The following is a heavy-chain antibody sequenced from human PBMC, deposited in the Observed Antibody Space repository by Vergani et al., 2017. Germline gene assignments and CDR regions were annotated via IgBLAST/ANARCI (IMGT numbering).Heavy chain of an antibody. CDR3: AREMEEISVFDY. V-gene: IGHV3-15*01. CDR2: IKSKTDGGTT. D-gene: IGHD3-16*02. Sequence: EVQLVESGGGLVKPGGSLRLSCAASGFTFSNAWMSWVRQAPGKGLEWVGRIKSKTDGGTTDYAAPVKGRFTISRDDSKNTLYLQMNSLKTEDTAVYYCAREMEEISVFDYWGQGTLVTVSS. J-gene: IGHJ4*02. CDR1: GFTFSNAW.